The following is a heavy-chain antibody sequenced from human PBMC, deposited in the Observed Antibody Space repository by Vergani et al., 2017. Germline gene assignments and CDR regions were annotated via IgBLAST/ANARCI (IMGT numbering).Heavy chain of an antibody. Sequence: QVQLVQSGAELKKPGASVSVSCKGSSHTFQTYGISWVRQAPGKGLEWMAWIRPYTGHTIYAQKFQDRVTMTADTSTNTAYMELSSLRSEDTAVYYCAREKEDLDMIVAYDYYGMDVWGQGTTVTVSS. J-gene: IGHJ6*02. CDR3: AREKEDLDMIVAYDYYGMDV. V-gene: IGHV1-18*01. CDR2: IRPYTGHT. CDR1: SHTFQTYG. D-gene: IGHD3-22*01.